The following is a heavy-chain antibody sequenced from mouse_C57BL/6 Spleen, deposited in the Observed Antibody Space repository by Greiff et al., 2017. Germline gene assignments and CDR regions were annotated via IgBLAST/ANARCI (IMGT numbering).Heavy chain of an antibody. CDR3: ARVVLRYAMDY. CDR2: IDPSDSYT. CDR1: GYTFTSYW. J-gene: IGHJ4*01. Sequence: VQLQQPGAELVMPGASVKLSCKASGYTFTSYWMHWVKQRPGQGLEWIGEIDPSDSYTNYNQKFKGKSTLTVDKSSSTAYMQLSSLTSEDSAVYYCARVVLRYAMDYWGQGTSVTVSS. V-gene: IGHV1-69*01. D-gene: IGHD1-1*01.